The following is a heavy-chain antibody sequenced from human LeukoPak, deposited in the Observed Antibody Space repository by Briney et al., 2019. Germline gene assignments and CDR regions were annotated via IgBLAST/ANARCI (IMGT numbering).Heavy chain of an antibody. CDR3: AKTLGYCSGGSCSDHDY. V-gene: IGHV3-23*01. D-gene: IGHD2-15*01. Sequence: GGSLRLPCTVSGFTFSSYAMSWVRQAPGKGLEWVSAISGSGGSTYYADSVKGRFTISRDNSKNTLYPQMNSLRAEDTAVYYCAKTLGYCSGGSCSDHDYWGQGTLVTVSS. J-gene: IGHJ4*02. CDR2: ISGSGGST. CDR1: GFTFSSYA.